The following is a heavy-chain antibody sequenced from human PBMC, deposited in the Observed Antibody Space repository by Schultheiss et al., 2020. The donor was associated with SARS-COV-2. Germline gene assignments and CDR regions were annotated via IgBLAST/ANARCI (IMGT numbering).Heavy chain of an antibody. V-gene: IGHV3-11*04. CDR1: GFTFSDYY. Sequence: GGSLRLSCAASGFTFSDYYMSWIRQAPGKGLEWVSYISSSGSTIYYADSVKGRFTISRDNAKNSLYLQMNSLRAEDTAVYYCARSLIDIVVVVAAHDAFDIWGQGTMVTVSS. J-gene: IGHJ3*02. CDR3: ARSLIDIVVVVAAHDAFDI. D-gene: IGHD2-15*01. CDR2: ISSSGSTI.